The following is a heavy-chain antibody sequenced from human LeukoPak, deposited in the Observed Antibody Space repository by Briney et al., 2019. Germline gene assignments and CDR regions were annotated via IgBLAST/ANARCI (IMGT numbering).Heavy chain of an antibody. CDR3: ARPLSNGYFHDSGGYYPYAMDV. J-gene: IGHJ6*02. D-gene: IGHD3-22*01. Sequence: GGSLRLSCEASGFTFSTSTMHWVRQAPGKGLEWVAVISYDGSNKFYADSVKGRFAISRDNSKNTLYLQMNSLRGYDSAVYYCARPLSNGYFHDSGGYYPYAMDVWGQGTTVTVSS. CDR1: GFTFSTST. V-gene: IGHV3-30*09. CDR2: ISYDGSNK.